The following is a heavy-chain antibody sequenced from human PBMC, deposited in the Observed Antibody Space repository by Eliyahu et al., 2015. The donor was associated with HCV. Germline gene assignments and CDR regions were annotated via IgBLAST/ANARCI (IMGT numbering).Heavy chain of an antibody. J-gene: IGHJ4*02. CDR2: IYPGDSDT. CDR3: ARLMMRVIVVSGVDY. Sequence: EVQLVQSGAEVKKPGESLKISCKGSGYSFTSYWIGWVRQMPGKGLEWMGIIYPGDSDTRYSPSFQGQVTISADKSISTAYLQWSSLKASDTAMYYCARLMMRVIVVSGVDYWGQGTLVTVSS. V-gene: IGHV5-51*01. CDR1: GYSFTSYW. D-gene: IGHD3-22*01.